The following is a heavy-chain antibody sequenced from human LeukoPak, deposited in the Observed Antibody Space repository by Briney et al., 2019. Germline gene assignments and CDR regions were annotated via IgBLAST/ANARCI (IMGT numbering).Heavy chain of an antibody. CDR3: ARGLGDPDIVVVVAATPIIYFDY. Sequence: SGGSLRLSCVASGFTFSSYWMSWVRQAPGKGLEWIGEINHSGSTNYNPSLKSRVTISVDTSKNQFSLKLSSVTAADTAVYYCARGLGDPDIVVVVAATPIIYFDYWGQGTLVTVSS. V-gene: IGHV4-34*01. J-gene: IGHJ4*02. D-gene: IGHD2-15*01. CDR2: INHSGST. CDR1: GFTFSSYW.